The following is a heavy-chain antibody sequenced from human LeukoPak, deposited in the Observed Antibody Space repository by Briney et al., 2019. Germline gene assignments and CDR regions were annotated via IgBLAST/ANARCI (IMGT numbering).Heavy chain of an antibody. CDR2: INTEGSQT. D-gene: IGHD5-24*01. CDR3: AAWTDRGYNF. CDR1: GFTFSSSW. J-gene: IGHJ4*02. V-gene: IGHV3-7*01. Sequence: GGSLRLSCAASGFTFSSSWMNWVRQAPGKGLQWVVNINTEGSQTRFVDSVMGRFTMSKDNAKNALYLQMNNLRVEDTAVFYCAAWTDRGYNFWGQGTVVTVSS.